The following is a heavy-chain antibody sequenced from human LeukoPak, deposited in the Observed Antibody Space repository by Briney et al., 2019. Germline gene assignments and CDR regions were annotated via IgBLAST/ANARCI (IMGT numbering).Heavy chain of an antibody. V-gene: IGHV3-23*01. D-gene: IGHD1-26*01. Sequence: GGSLRLSCAASGFSFSSYVMSWVRQAPGKGLEWVSAVSGSGGSTHSADSVKGRFTISRDNSKNMVYLQTSSLRAEDTAVYYCARAGSWSSRPYFDYWGQGILVSVSS. J-gene: IGHJ4*02. CDR1: GFSFSSYV. CDR2: VSGSGGST. CDR3: ARAGSWSSRPYFDY.